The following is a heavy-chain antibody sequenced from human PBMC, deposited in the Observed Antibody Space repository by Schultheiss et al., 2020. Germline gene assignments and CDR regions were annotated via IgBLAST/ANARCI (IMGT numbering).Heavy chain of an antibody. CDR2: INTYNGNT. Sequence: ASVKVSCKASGYTFTNYGISWVRQAPGQGLEWMGWINTYNGNTDYAQNLQGRVTMTTDTSTRTAYMELRSLRSDDTAVYYCARDNYCSGGSCYSAGDVWGQGTTVTVSS. V-gene: IGHV1-18*01. D-gene: IGHD2-15*01. CDR3: ARDNYCSGGSCYSAGDV. CDR1: GYTFTNYG. J-gene: IGHJ6*02.